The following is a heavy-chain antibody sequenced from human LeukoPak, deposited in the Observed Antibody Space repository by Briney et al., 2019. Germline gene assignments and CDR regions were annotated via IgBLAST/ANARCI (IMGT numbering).Heavy chain of an antibody. D-gene: IGHD1-26*01. J-gene: IGHJ4*02. CDR3: ARDSEWELVQ. Sequence: SETLALSCTVSGGSISSYYGSWIRQSPGKGLEWIGYIYYSGSTNYNPSLKSRVTISVDTSKNQFSLKLSSVTAADTAVYYCARDSEWELVQWGQGTLVTVSS. CDR2: IYYSGST. CDR1: GGSISSYY. V-gene: IGHV4-59*12.